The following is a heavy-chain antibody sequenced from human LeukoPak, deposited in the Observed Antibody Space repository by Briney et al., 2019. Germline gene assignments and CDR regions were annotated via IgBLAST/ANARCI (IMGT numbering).Heavy chain of an antibody. V-gene: IGHV4-59*12. J-gene: IGHJ3*02. Sequence: SETLSLTCTVSGGSITSYYWSWIRQPPGKGLEWIGYIYYSGNTDYNPSLKSRVTISVDTSKNQFSLKLSSVTAADTAVYYCARSTYYYDTRDAFDIWGQGTMVTVSS. D-gene: IGHD3-22*01. CDR3: ARSTYYYDTRDAFDI. CDR1: GGSITSYY. CDR2: IYYSGNT.